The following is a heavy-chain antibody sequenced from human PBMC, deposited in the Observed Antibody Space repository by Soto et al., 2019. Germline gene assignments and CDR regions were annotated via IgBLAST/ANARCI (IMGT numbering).Heavy chain of an antibody. CDR3: ATTYYYDSSGPQGAFDI. CDR2: IIPIFGTA. CDR1: GGTFSSYA. Sequence: SVKVSCKASGGTFSSYAISWVRQAPGQGLEWMGGIIPIFGTANYAQKFQGRVTITADESTSTAYMELSSLRSEDTAVYYCATTYYYDSSGPQGAFDIWGQGTMVTVSS. V-gene: IGHV1-69*13. D-gene: IGHD3-22*01. J-gene: IGHJ3*02.